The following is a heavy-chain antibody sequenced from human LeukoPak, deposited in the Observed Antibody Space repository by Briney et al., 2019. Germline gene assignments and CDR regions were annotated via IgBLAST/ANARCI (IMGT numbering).Heavy chain of an antibody. CDR3: ARLGPGYSTGWSRYFFDY. V-gene: IGHV4-39*01. CDR1: GGSISSDTYY. CDR2: IYYSGGT. J-gene: IGHJ4*02. Sequence: TETLSPTCTVSGGSISSDTYYWGWIRQPPGKGLEWIGSIYYSGGTYYNSSLKSRVTIFVDTSKNQFSLKLSSVTAADTAVYFCARLGPGYSTGWSRYFFDYWGQGTLVTVSS. D-gene: IGHD6-19*01.